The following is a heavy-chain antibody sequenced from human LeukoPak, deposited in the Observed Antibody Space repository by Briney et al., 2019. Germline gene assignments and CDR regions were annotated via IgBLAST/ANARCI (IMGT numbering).Heavy chain of an antibody. CDR3: ATRRYCSSTSCYLKPNYFDY. D-gene: IGHD2-2*01. CDR2: INHSGST. CDR1: GGSFSVYY. Sequence: SETLSLTCAVYGGSFSVYYWSWIRQPPGKGLEWIGEINHSGSTNYNPSLKSRVTISVDTSKNQFSLKLSSVTAADTAVYYCATRRYCSSTSCYLKPNYFDYWGQGTLVTVSS. J-gene: IGHJ4*02. V-gene: IGHV4-34*01.